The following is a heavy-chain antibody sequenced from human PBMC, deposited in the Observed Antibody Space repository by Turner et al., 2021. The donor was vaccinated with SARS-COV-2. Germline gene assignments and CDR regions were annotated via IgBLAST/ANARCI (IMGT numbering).Heavy chain of an antibody. CDR1: GYTFNGHH. V-gene: IGHV1-2*02. CDR2: INANNGET. J-gene: IGHJ4*02. Sequence: QMQLVQSGAELKKPGASVQVSCKASGYTFNGHHMHWVRQAPGQGPEWMGWINANNGETNYAQKFQGRITMTRDTSISTAYMELSSLRFDDTAVYYCARVYSSSWEYYFDYWGQGTLVTVSS. D-gene: IGHD6-13*01. CDR3: ARVYSSSWEYYFDY.